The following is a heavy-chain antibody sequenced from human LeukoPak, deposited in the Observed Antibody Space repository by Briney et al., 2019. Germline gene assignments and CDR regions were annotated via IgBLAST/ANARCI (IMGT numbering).Heavy chain of an antibody. V-gene: IGHV3-7*01. J-gene: IGHJ4*02. CDR2: INKDGSEK. D-gene: IGHD2-2*01. CDR1: GFTFSSYW. CDR3: ARRDCSGSGCYGIDY. Sequence: GGSLRLSCAGSGFTFSSYWMSWVRQAPGKGLEWVANINKDGSEKYYVDSVRGRFTISRDNAKNLLYLQMKSLRAEDTALYYCARRDCSGSGCYGIDYWGQGTLVTVSS.